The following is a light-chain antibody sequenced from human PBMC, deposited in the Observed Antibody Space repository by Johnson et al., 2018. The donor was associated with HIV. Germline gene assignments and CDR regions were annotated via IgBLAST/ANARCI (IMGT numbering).Light chain of an antibody. J-gene: IGLJ1*01. Sequence: QSVLTQPPSVSAAPGQKVTISCSGSSSNIGNNYVSWYQQLPGTAPKLLIYDNNKRPSGIPDRFSGSKSGTSATLGITGLQTWDEADYYCGTWDSSLSACGVCGPGTNVSVL. CDR2: DNN. CDR3: GTWDSSLSACGV. CDR1: SSNIGNNY. V-gene: IGLV1-51*01.